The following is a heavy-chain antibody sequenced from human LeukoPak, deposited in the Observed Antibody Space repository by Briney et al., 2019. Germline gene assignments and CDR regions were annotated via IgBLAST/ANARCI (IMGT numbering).Heavy chain of an antibody. J-gene: IGHJ6*02. Sequence: ASVKVSCKASGYTFTSYAMHWVRQAPGQRLEWMGWINAGNGNTKYSQKFQGRVTITRDTSASTAYMELSSLRSEDTAVYYCARGSASIGIAAAGEYGMDVWGQGTTVTVSS. V-gene: IGHV1-3*01. CDR2: INAGNGNT. CDR3: ARGSASIGIAAAGEYGMDV. D-gene: IGHD6-13*01. CDR1: GYTFTSYA.